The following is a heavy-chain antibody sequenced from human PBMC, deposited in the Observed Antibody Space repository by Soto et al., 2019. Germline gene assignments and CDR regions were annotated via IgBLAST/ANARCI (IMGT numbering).Heavy chain of an antibody. CDR2: IIPIFGTA. J-gene: IGHJ3*02. CDR1: GGTFSSYA. V-gene: IGHV1-69*13. CDR3: ARVASSLSNYYDTSGYSVYAFDI. Sequence: GASVKVSCKASGGTFSSYAISWVRQAPGQGLEWMGGIIPIFGTANYAQKFQGRVTITADESTSTAYMELSSLRSEDTAVYYCARVASSLSNYYDTSGYSVYAFDIWGQGTMVPVSS. D-gene: IGHD3-22*01.